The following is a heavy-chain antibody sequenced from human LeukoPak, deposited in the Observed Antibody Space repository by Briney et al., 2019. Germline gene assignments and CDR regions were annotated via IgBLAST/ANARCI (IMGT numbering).Heavy chain of an antibody. J-gene: IGHJ1*01. V-gene: IGHV3-23*01. CDR2: ISGSGGST. CDR1: GFTFSSYW. CDR3: AKDSGREPAEYFQH. D-gene: IGHD1-26*01. Sequence: GGSLRLSCAASGFTFSSYWMSWVRQAPGKGLEWVSVISGSGGSTYYADSVKGRFTISRDNSKNTLYLQMNSLRVEDTAVYYCAKDSGREPAEYFQHWGQGTLVTVSS.